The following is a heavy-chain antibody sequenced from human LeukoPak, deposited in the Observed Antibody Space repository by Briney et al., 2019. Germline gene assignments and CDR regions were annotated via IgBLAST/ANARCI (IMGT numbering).Heavy chain of an antibody. J-gene: IGHJ4*02. D-gene: IGHD3-16*02. CDR2: IYSGGST. V-gene: IGHV3-66*01. Sequence: GSLRLSCAASGFTVSSNYMSWVRQAPGKGLEWVSVIYSGGSTYYADSVKGRFTISRDNSKNTLYLQMNSLRAEDTAVYYCAREISLGELSLMPDYWGQGTLVTVSS. CDR1: GFTVSSNY. CDR3: AREISLGELSLMPDY.